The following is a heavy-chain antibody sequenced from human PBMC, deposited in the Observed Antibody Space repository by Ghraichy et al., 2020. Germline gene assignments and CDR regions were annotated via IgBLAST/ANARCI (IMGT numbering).Heavy chain of an antibody. V-gene: IGHV4-4*07. D-gene: IGHD6-19*01. CDR2: IYTSGST. CDR3: AREIRLTRVPVAGPSFDY. J-gene: IGHJ4*02. Sequence: SQTLSLTCTVSGGSISSYYGSWIRQPAGKGLEWIGRIYTSGSTNYNPSLKSRVTMSVDTSKNQFSLKLSSVTAADTAVYYCAREIRLTRVPVAGPSFDYWGQGTLVTVSS. CDR1: GGSISSYY.